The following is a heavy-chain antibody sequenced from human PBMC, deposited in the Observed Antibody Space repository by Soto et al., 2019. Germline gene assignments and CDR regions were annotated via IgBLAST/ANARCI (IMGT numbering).Heavy chain of an antibody. V-gene: IGHV3-49*03. J-gene: IGHJ6*03. CDR3: TSDRYYDFWSGYPFMDV. D-gene: IGHD3-3*01. Sequence: EVQLVESGGGLVQPGRSLRLSCTASGFTFGDYAMSWFRQAPGKGLEWVGFIRSKAYGGTTEYAASVKGRFTISRDDSKSIAYLQMNSLKTEDTAVYYCTSDRYYDFWSGYPFMDVWGKGTTVTVSS. CDR1: GFTFGDYA. CDR2: IRSKAYGGTT.